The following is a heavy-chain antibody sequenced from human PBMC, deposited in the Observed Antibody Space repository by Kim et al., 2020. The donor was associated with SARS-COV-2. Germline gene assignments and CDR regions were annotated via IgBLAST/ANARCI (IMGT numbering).Heavy chain of an antibody. CDR3: VSYSGYDKLGPTDFDY. V-gene: IGHV1-69*13. CDR1: GGTFSSYA. J-gene: IGHJ4*02. CDR2: IIPIFGTA. D-gene: IGHD5-12*01. Sequence: SVKVSCKASGGTFSSYAISWVRQAPGQGLEWMGGIIPIFGTANYAQKFQGRVTITADESTSTAYMELSSLRSEDTAVYYCVSYSGYDKLGPTDFDYWGQGTLVTVSS.